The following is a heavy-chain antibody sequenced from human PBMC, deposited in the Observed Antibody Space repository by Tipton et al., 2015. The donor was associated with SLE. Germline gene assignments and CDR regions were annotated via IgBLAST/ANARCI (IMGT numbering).Heavy chain of an antibody. Sequence: LRLSCTASGGSISSGSYYWSWIRQPAGKGLEWIGRIYTSGSTSYNPSLKSRVTISVDTSKNQFSLKLSSVTAADTAVYYCAREGIAAAGTPPFDYWGQGTLVTVSS. CDR3: AREGIAAAGTPPFDY. CDR2: IYTSGST. J-gene: IGHJ4*02. CDR1: GGSISSGSYY. V-gene: IGHV4-61*02. D-gene: IGHD6-13*01.